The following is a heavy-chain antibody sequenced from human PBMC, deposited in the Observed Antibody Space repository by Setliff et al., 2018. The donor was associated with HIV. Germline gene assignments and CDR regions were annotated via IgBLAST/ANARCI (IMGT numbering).Heavy chain of an antibody. CDR1: GYTLTGYY. Sequence: ASVKVSCKASGYTLTGYYMYWVRQAPGQGLEWMGWINPNSAGTNYAQKFQGRVTMTRDTSISTAYMELSGLRSDDTAVYYCARVDDFWSGPNTAGYMDVWGKGTTVTVSS. D-gene: IGHD3-3*01. CDR3: ARVDDFWSGPNTAGYMDV. J-gene: IGHJ6*03. CDR2: INPNSAGT. V-gene: IGHV1-2*02.